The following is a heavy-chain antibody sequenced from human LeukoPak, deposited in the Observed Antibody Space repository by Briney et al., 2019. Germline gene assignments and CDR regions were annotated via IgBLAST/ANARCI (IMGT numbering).Heavy chain of an antibody. CDR1: GFTFSSYA. J-gene: IGHJ4*02. V-gene: IGHV3-23*01. CDR3: AKGYYDYVWGSYYFDY. D-gene: IGHD3-16*01. CDR2: ISGSGGST. Sequence: PGGSLRLSCAAPGFTFSSYAMSWVRQAPGKGLEWVSAISGSGGSTYYADSVKGRFTISRNNSRATLYLQMNSLRAEDTAVYYCAKGYYDYVWGSYYFDYWGQGTLVTVSS.